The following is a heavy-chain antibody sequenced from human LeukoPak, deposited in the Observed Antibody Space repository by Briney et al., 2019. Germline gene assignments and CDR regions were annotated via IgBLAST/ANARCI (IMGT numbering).Heavy chain of an antibody. Sequence: SETLSLTCTVSGGSISSYYWSWIRQPPGKGLEWIGYIYYSGSTNYNPSLKSRVTISVDTSKNQFSLKPSSVTAADTAVYYCARKGYSSGWYDAFDIWGQGTMVTVSS. CDR3: ARKGYSSGWYDAFDI. J-gene: IGHJ3*02. V-gene: IGHV4-59*01. CDR2: IYYSGST. CDR1: GGSISSYY. D-gene: IGHD6-19*01.